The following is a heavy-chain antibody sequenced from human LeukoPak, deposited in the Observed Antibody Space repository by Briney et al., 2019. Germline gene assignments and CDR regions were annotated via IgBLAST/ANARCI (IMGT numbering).Heavy chain of an antibody. V-gene: IGHV4-34*01. CDR3: ARRYCSSTSCYATGPFDY. Sequence: SETLSLTCAVYGGSLSGYYWSWIRQPPGQGLAWIGEINHSGSTNYHPSLKRGVTIPVDTSKNQFSLKLSSVTAADTAVYYCARRYCSSTSCYATGPFDYWGQGTLVTVSS. J-gene: IGHJ4*02. D-gene: IGHD2-2*01. CDR2: INHSGST. CDR1: GGSLSGYY.